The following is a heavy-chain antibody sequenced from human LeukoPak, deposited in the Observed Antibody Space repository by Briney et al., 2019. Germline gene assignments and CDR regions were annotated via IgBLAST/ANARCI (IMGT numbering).Heavy chain of an antibody. CDR1: GGSFSGYY. CDR2: INHSGST. Sequence: PSETLSLTCAVYGGSFSGYYWSWIRQPPGKGLEWIGEINHSGSTNYNPSLKSRVTISVDTSKNQFSLKLSSVTAADTAVYYCARDLTIFGVVPYYFDYWGQGTLVTVSS. J-gene: IGHJ4*02. V-gene: IGHV4-34*01. D-gene: IGHD3-3*01. CDR3: ARDLTIFGVVPYYFDY.